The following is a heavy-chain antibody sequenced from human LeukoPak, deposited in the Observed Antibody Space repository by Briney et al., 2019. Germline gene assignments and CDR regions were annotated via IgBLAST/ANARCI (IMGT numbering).Heavy chain of an antibody. J-gene: IGHJ5*02. CDR1: GFTFDDYA. CDR3: AKASSGSYTINWFDP. D-gene: IGHD1-26*01. Sequence: GGSLRLSCAASGFTFDDYAMPWVRQAPGKGLEWVSGISWNSGSIGYADSVKGRFTISRDNAKNSLYLQMNSLRAEDTALYYCAKASSGSYTINWFDPWGQGTLVTVSS. V-gene: IGHV3-9*01. CDR2: ISWNSGSI.